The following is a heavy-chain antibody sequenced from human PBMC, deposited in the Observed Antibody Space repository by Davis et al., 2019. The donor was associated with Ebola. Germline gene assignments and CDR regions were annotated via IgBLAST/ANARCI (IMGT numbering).Heavy chain of an antibody. J-gene: IGHJ4*02. CDR2: ISGSGGST. D-gene: IGHD5-18*01. V-gene: IGHV3-23*01. CDR3: AKGGGRSTAMVPGRFDY. CDR1: GFTFSSYA. Sequence: PGGSLRLSCAASGFTFSSYAMSWVRQAPGKGLEWVSAISGSGGSTYYADSVKGRFTISRDNSKNTLYLQMNSLRAEDTAVYYCAKGGGRSTAMVPGRFDYWGQGTLVTVSS.